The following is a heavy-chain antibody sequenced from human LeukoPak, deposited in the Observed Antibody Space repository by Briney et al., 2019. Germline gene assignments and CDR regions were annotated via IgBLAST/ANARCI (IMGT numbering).Heavy chain of an antibody. J-gene: IGHJ4*02. CDR3: TRDPFHYDILTGYPLSAFDY. CDR1: GFTFGDYA. D-gene: IGHD3-9*01. Sequence: GGSLRLSCTASGFTFGDYAMSWVRQAPGKGLEWVGFIRSKAYGGTTEYAASVKGRFTISRDDSKSIAYLQMNSLKTEDTAVYYCTRDPFHYDILTGYPLSAFDYWGQGTLVTVSS. CDR2: IRSKAYGGTT. V-gene: IGHV3-49*04.